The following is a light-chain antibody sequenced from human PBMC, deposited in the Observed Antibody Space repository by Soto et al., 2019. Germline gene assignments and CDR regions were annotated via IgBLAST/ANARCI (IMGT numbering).Light chain of an antibody. CDR3: QQRFFWPRT. CDR1: QTVGKY. J-gene: IGKJ4*01. CDR2: DTS. V-gene: IGKV3-11*01. Sequence: EVVLTQSPATLSLSPGETATLSCRASQTVGKYIGWYQQKPGQAPRLLIYDTSKRPSDIPARFSGSGSGADFTLTISRLESEDVAVYYCQQRFFWPRTFGGGTRVDIK.